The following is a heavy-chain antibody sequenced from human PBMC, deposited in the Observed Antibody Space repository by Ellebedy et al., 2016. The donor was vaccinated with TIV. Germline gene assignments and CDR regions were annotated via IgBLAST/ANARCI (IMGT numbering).Heavy chain of an antibody. CDR2: INPSGGST. CDR1: GYTFTSYY. V-gene: IGHV1-46*01. J-gene: IGHJ3*02. Sequence: ASVKVSCXASGYTFTSYYMHWVRQAPGQGLEWMGIINPSGGSTSYAQKFQGRVTITADESTSTAYMELSSLRSEDTAVYYCAREATTWELLSDAFDIWGQGTMVTVSS. D-gene: IGHD1-26*01. CDR3: AREATTWELLSDAFDI.